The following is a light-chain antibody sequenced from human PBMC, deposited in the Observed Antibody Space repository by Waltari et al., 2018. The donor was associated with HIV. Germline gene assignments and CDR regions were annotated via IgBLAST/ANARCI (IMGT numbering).Light chain of an antibody. CDR2: WAT. CDR3: QQYYSTPYT. Sequence: DIVMTQSPASLAVPLGERATITCNSSQTVLYSSNKKNFLSWYQQKPGHPPKLLIAWATTRDSGVPDRFSGSGSGTDFTLTVSSLQAEDVAFYYCQQYYSTPYTFGRGTKV. J-gene: IGKJ2*01. CDR1: QTVLYSSNKKNF. V-gene: IGKV4-1*01.